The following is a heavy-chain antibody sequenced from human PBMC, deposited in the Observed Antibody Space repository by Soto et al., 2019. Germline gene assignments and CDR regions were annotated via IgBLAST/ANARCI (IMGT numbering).Heavy chain of an antibody. J-gene: IGHJ4*02. Sequence: GGSLRLSCAASLFTFSSYAMHWVRQAPGKGLEWVAVISYDGSNKYYADSVKGRFTISRDNSKNTLYLQMNSLRAEDTAVYYCARDRGLMIVVVYFDYWGQGTLVTVSS. CDR3: ARDRGLMIVVVYFDY. CDR2: ISYDGSNK. CDR1: LFTFSSYA. D-gene: IGHD3-22*01. V-gene: IGHV3-30*04.